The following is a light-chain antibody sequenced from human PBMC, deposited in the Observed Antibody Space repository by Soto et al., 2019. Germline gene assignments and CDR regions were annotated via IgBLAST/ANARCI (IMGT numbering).Light chain of an antibody. Sequence: EIVLTQSPGTLSLSPGERATLSCRASQSVSSNLAWYQQKPGQAPRLLIYGASSRATGIPDRFSGSGSETDFTLTISRLEPEDFAVYYCHHYGSTFGQGTKVDIK. V-gene: IGKV3-20*01. CDR1: QSVSSN. J-gene: IGKJ1*01. CDR2: GAS. CDR3: HHYGST.